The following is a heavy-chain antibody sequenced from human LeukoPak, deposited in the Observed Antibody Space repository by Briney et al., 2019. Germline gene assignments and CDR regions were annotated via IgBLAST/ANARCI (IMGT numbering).Heavy chain of an antibody. CDR1: GFTFSSYS. V-gene: IGHV3-21*01. CDR2: ISSSSSYI. Sequence: PGGSLRLSCAASGFTFSSYSMNWVRQAPGKGLEWVSSISSSSSYIYYADSVKGRFTISGDNAKNSLYLQMNSLRAEDTAVYYCARGGIVANDYWGQGTLVTVSS. J-gene: IGHJ4*02. CDR3: ARGGIVANDY. D-gene: IGHD1-26*01.